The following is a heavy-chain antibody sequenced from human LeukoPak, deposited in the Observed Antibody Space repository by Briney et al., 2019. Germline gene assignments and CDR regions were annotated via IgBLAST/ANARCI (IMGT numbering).Heavy chain of an antibody. CDR1: GGTFSSYA. CDR3: ARHRPEGSPWPPEYYYYMDV. Sequence: GASVKVSCKASGGTFSSYAISWVRQAPGQGLEWMGRIIPNFGTANYAQKFQGRVTITTDESTSTAYMEQSSLRSEDTAVYYCARHRPEGSPWPPEYYYYMDVWGKGTTVTVSS. V-gene: IGHV1-69*05. D-gene: IGHD1-26*01. J-gene: IGHJ6*03. CDR2: IIPNFGTA.